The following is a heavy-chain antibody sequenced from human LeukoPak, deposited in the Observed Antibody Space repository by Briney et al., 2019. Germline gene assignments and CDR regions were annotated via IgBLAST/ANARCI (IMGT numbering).Heavy chain of an antibody. J-gene: IGHJ3*02. D-gene: IGHD2-15*01. CDR3: ARSSLQIVVVVAATQGAFDI. Sequence: GGSLRLSCAASGFTFSSYWMHWVRQAPGKGLVWVSRINSDGSSTSYADSVKGRFTISRDNAKNTLYLQMNSLRAEDTAVYYCARSSLQIVVVVAATQGAFDIWGQGTMVTVSS. CDR1: GFTFSSYW. CDR2: INSDGSST. V-gene: IGHV3-74*01.